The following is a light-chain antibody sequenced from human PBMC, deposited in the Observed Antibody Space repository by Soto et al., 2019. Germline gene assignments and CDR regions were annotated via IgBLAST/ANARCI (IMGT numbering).Light chain of an antibody. CDR2: DAS. V-gene: IGKV1-5*01. CDR1: QSISSW. CDR3: QQYNSYLIT. J-gene: IGKJ5*01. Sequence: DIQLTQSPSTLSASVGDRVTITCRASQSISSWLAWYQQKPGKAPKLLIYDASSLESGVPSRFSGSGSGTEFTLTISSLQPDDFATYYCQQYNSYLITFGQGTRWRL.